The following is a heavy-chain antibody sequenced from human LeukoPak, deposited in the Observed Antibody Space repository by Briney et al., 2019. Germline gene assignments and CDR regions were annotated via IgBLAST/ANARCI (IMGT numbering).Heavy chain of an antibody. Sequence: PSETLSLTCAVYGGSFSGYYWSWIRQPPGKGLEWIGEINHSGNTNSNPSLKSRVTMSVDTSKNQFSLKLSSVTAADTAVYYCARQIDPWAPFDPWGQGTLVTVSS. CDR3: ARQIDPWAPFDP. D-gene: IGHD3-9*01. CDR2: INHSGNT. J-gene: IGHJ5*02. CDR1: GGSFSGYY. V-gene: IGHV4-34*01.